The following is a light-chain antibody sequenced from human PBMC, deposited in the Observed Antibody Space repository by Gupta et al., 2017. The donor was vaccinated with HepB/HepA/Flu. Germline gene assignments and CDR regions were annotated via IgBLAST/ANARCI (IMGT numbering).Light chain of an antibody. V-gene: IGLV3-21*02. CDR3: QVSDSSVAHSV. Sequence: SYGLTHRPSVSLAPGQTATLTCEGNNLGRKGVHWYQLKPGQAPVRVVDDDSDRPSGISERVSCYKAENTATPQTNMVEAGDEADDYCQVSDSSVAHSVLGGGTKFTVL. CDR1: NLGRKG. CDR2: DDS. J-gene: IGLJ1*01.